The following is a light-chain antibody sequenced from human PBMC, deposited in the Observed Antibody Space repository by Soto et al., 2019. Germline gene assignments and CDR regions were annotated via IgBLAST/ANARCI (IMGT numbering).Light chain of an antibody. CDR3: SSYXGSNIL. CDR1: SSDVGGYNY. CDR2: EVS. J-gene: IGLJ1*01. V-gene: IGLV2-8*01. Sequence: QSALTQPPSASGSPGQSVTISCTGTSSDVGGYNYVSWYQQHPGKAPKLMIYEVSKRPSGVPDRFSGSKSGNTASLTVSGLQAEDEADYYCSSYXGSNILFGTGTKVTVL.